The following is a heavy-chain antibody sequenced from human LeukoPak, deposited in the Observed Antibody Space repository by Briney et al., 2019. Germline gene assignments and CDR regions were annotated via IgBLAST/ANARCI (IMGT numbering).Heavy chain of an antibody. V-gene: IGHV1-2*02. CDR3: ATRGYSYGLYYFDY. J-gene: IGHJ4*02. D-gene: IGHD5-18*01. CDR2: INPNSGGT. Sequence: GASVKVSCKASGYTFTGYYMHWVRQAPGQGLEWMGWINPNSGGTNYAQKFQGRVTMTRDRSISTAYMELSRLRSDDTAVYYCATRGYSYGLYYFDYWGQGTLVTVSS. CDR1: GYTFTGYY.